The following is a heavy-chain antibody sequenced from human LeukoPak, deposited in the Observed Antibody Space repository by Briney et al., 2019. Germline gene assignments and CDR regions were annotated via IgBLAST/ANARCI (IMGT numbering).Heavy chain of an antibody. CDR3: VKDAGIYPVWYFDY. J-gene: IGHJ4*02. V-gene: IGHV3-23*01. CDR1: GFTFSSYA. CDR2: ISNSGDRT. Sequence: PGGSLRLSCAASGFTFSSYAMNWVRQSPGKGLEWVSAISNSGDRTYYADSVKGRFTISRDNSKNMLYLQMNSLRAEDTAVYYCVKDAGIYPVWYFDYWGQGTLVTVSS. D-gene: IGHD3-16*01.